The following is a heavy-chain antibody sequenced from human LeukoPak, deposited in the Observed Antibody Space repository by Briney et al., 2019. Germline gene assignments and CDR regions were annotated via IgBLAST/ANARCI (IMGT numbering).Heavy chain of an antibody. CDR3: ATNSGGAGYYGMDV. J-gene: IGHJ6*02. CDR1: GFTFSAYA. Sequence: GGSLRLSCAASGFTFSAYAMSWVRQAPGKGLEGVSAITSSGSSTYYADSVKGRFTISRDNSKNTLYLQMNSLRAEDTAEYYCATNSGGAGYYGMDVWGQGTTVTVSS. CDR2: ITSSGSST. V-gene: IGHV3-23*05. D-gene: IGHD4/OR15-4a*01.